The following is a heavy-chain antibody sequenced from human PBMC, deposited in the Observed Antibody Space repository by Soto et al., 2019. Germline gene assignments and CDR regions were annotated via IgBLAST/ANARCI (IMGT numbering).Heavy chain of an antibody. V-gene: IGHV2-70*01. J-gene: IGHJ6*02. Sequence: SGPTQVNPTQTLTLTCTFSGFSLSTSGMCVSWIRQPPGKALEWLALIDWDDDKYYSTSLKTRLTISKDTSKNQVVLTMTNMDPVDTATYYCARQNYYGSGSYYNAGPYYYYYGMDVWGQGTTVTVSS. D-gene: IGHD3-10*01. CDR1: GFSLSTSGMC. CDR3: ARQNYYGSGSYYNAGPYYYYYGMDV. CDR2: IDWDDDK.